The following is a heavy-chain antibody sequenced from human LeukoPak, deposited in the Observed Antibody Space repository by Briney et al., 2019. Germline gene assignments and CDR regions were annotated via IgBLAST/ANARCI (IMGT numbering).Heavy chain of an antibody. CDR1: GFTFSSYE. Sequence: GGSLRLSCAASGFTFSSYEMNWVRQAPGKGLEWVSYISSSGSTIYYADSVKGRFTISRDNAKNSLYLQMNSLRAEDPAVYYCARGGEWFSAGGVFDYWGQGTLVTVSS. J-gene: IGHJ4*02. CDR3: ARGGEWFSAGGVFDY. V-gene: IGHV3-48*03. CDR2: ISSSGSTI. D-gene: IGHD2-8*01.